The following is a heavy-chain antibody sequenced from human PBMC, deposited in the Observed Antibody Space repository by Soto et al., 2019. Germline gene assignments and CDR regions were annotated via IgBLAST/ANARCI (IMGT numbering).Heavy chain of an antibody. CDR3: ARDLGKDIVVVPAAISLGGFAY. CDR1: GFTFSSYG. Sequence: QVQLVESGGGVVQPGRSLRLSCAASGFTFSSYGMHWVRQAPGKGLEWVAVIWYDGSNKYYADSVKGRFTTPRDNSKNTRYLQMSSLRAEDTAVYYLARDLGKDIVVVPAAISLGGFAYWGQGTLVTVSS. V-gene: IGHV3-33*01. CDR2: IWYDGSNK. J-gene: IGHJ4*02. D-gene: IGHD2-2*01.